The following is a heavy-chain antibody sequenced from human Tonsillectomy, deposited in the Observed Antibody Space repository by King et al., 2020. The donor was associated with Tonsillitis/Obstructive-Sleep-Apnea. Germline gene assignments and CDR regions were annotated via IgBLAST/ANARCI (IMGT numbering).Heavy chain of an antibody. CDR3: AHLRGYDFVWGSYRLDY. V-gene: IGHV2-5*02. D-gene: IGHD3-16*02. CDR2: IYWVDDK. Sequence: QFTLKESGPTLVKPTQTLTLTCTFSGFSFSTSGVGVGWIRQPPGRALEWLALIYWVDDKRYSPSLKSRHTITKDTSKNQGVLTMTNMDPVDTATYYCAHLRGYDFVWGSYRLDYWGQGTLVTVSS. J-gene: IGHJ4*02. CDR1: GFSFSTSGVG.